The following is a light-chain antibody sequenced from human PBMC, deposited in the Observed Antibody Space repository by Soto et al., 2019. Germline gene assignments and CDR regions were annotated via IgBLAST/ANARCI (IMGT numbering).Light chain of an antibody. Sequence: QSLSPGERATLSCRASQSVSSSYLAWYQQKPGQAPRLLIYGASSRATGIPDRFSGSGSGTDFTLTISRLEPEDFAVYYCQQYGSSPGITFGQGTRLE. V-gene: IGKV3-20*01. CDR1: QSVSSSY. J-gene: IGKJ5*01. CDR3: QQYGSSPGIT. CDR2: GAS.